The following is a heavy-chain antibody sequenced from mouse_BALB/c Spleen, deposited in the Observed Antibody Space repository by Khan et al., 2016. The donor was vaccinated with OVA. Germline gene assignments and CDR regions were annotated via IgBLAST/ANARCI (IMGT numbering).Heavy chain of an antibody. D-gene: IGHD3-1*01. CDR3: PRGGYGGFAY. V-gene: IGHV1S81*02. CDR2: INPSNGGT. Sequence: QVQLKESGAELVKPGASVKLSCKASGYAFTNYQMYWVKQRPGQGLEWIGEINPSNGGTNFNEKFKSKATLTVDTSSITAYMQLSSLTSEDSVVYYCPRGGYGGFAYWGQGTLVTVSA. J-gene: IGHJ3*01. CDR1: GYAFTNYQ.